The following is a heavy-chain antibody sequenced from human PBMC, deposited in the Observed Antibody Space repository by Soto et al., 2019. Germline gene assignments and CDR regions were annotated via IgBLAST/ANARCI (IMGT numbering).Heavy chain of an antibody. CDR3: AASFQWNYFDS. J-gene: IGHJ4*02. Sequence: SQTLSLTCAISGDSVASNSATWDCIRQSPSGGLEWLGRTYYRAKWYNAYADSVKRRISINPDTPKNQVSLQLKALTPEDTAVYYSAASFQWNYFDSWGPGTPVTVSS. D-gene: IGHD6-19*01. V-gene: IGHV6-1*01. CDR2: TYYRAKWYN. CDR1: GDSVASNSAT.